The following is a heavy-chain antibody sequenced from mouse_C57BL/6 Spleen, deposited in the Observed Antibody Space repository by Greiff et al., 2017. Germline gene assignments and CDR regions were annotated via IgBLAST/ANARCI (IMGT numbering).Heavy chain of an antibody. CDR2: IDPSDSYT. D-gene: IGHD2-5*01. Sequence: QVQLQQPGAELVRPGTSVTLSCKASGYTFTSYWMHWVKQRPGQGLEWIGVIDPSDSYTNYNQKFKGKATLTVDTSSSTAYMQLSSLTSEDSAVYYCAREGYSNYGGFAYWGQGTLVTVSA. J-gene: IGHJ3*01. CDR1: GYTFTSYW. V-gene: IGHV1-59*01. CDR3: AREGYSNYGGFAY.